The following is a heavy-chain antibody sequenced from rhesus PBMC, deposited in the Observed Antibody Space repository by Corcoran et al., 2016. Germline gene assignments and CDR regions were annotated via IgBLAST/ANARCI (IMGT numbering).Heavy chain of an antibody. CDR1: GGSINSNY. Sequence: QVQLQQWGEGLGKPSETLSLTCAVYGGSINSNYWSWIRQPPGKGLEWIGRIRRGGNTHYNPSLKSRVTISIDTSKNQFSLKLSSVTAADTAVYYCARVGEWELPRFDYWGQGVLVTVSS. CDR2: IRRGGNT. D-gene: IGHD1-44*02. J-gene: IGHJ4*01. CDR3: ARVGEWELPRFDY. V-gene: IGHV4-160*01.